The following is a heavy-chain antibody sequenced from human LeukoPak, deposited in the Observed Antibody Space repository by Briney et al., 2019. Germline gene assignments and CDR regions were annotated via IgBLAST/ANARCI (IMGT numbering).Heavy chain of an antibody. V-gene: IGHV1-69*05. D-gene: IGHD1-1*01. Sequence: SVKVSCKASGGTFSSYAISWVRQAPGQGLEWMGGIIPIFGTANYAQKFQGRVTITTDESTSTAYMELSSLRSEDTAVYYCARRVRETGTTTEGYYYYYMDVWGKGTTVTVSS. CDR2: IIPIFGTA. CDR3: ARRVRETGTTTEGYYYYYMDV. J-gene: IGHJ6*03. CDR1: GGTFSSYA.